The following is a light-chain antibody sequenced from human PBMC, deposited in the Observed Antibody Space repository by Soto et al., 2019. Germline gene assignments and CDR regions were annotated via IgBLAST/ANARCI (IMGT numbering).Light chain of an antibody. V-gene: IGKV1-5*03. CDR3: QQYNSYSRT. CDR1: QSISSW. CDR2: KAS. J-gene: IGKJ1*01. Sequence: DIQMTQSPSTLSASVGDRVTITCRASQSISSWLAWYQQKPWKAPKLLIYKASSLESGVPSRFSGSGSGTEFTLTISSLQPDDFATYYCQQYNSYSRTCGQGTKVEIK.